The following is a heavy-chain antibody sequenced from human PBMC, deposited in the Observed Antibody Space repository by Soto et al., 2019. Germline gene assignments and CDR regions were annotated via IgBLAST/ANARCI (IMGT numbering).Heavy chain of an antibody. D-gene: IGHD3-10*01. CDR3: ARAPLRLEDGSGSYYPLNFQH. V-gene: IGHV1-69*02. J-gene: IGHJ1*01. Sequence: GASVKVSCKASGGTFSSYTISWVRQAPGQGLEWMGRIIPILGIANYAQKFQGRVTITADKSTSTAYMELSSLRSEDTAVYYCARAPLRLEDGSGSYYPLNFQHWGQGTLVTVSS. CDR2: IIPILGIA. CDR1: GGTFSSYT.